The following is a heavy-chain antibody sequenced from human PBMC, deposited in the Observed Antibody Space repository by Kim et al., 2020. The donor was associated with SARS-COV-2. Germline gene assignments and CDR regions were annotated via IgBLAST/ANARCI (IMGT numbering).Heavy chain of an antibody. V-gene: IGHV3-48*02. CDR3: ARTNLMDV. Sequence: GTNIHYADAVKGRFTISRDNAKNSLYLQMNSLGDEDTAVYYCARTNLMDVWGQGTTVTVSS. J-gene: IGHJ6*02. CDR2: GTNI. D-gene: IGHD2-8*01.